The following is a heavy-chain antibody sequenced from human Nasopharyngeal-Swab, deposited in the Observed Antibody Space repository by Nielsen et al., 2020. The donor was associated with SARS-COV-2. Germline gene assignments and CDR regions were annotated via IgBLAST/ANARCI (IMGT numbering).Heavy chain of an antibody. CDR2: IYYGGST. Sequence: SETLSLTCTVSGGSISSSTYYWAWIRQPPGKGLEWIGSIYYGGSTYYNPSLKGRVTISVDTSKNQFSLKLSSVTAADTAVYYCATLSSSWYEYYFDYWGQGTLVTVSS. CDR3: ATLSSSWYEYYFDY. D-gene: IGHD6-13*01. CDR1: GGSISSSTYY. J-gene: IGHJ4*02. V-gene: IGHV4-39*01.